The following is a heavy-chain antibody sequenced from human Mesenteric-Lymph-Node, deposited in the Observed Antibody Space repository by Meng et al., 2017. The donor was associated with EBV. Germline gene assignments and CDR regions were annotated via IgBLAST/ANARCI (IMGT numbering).Heavy chain of an antibody. CDR3: ARQLIAARGYRGRWFDP. CDR1: GGSFSGYY. CDR2: INHSGST. J-gene: IGHJ5*02. D-gene: IGHD6-6*01. Sequence: QVQLQQWGAGLLKPSETLSLTCAVYGGSFSGYYWSWIRQPPGKGLEWIGEINHSGSTNYNPSLKSRVTISVDTSKNQFSLKLSSVTAADTAVYYCARQLIAARGYRGRWFDPWGQGTLVTVSS. V-gene: IGHV4-34*01.